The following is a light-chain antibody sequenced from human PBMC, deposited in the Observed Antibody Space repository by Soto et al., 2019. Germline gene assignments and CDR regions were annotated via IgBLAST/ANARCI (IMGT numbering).Light chain of an antibody. CDR2: KAS. CDR1: QSISSW. V-gene: IGKV1-5*03. J-gene: IGKJ1*01. CDR3: LQHNSYPRT. Sequence: DIHGSMSVSALSASEKARVAITCRASQSISSWLAWYQQKPGKAPKLLIYKASSLESGVPSRFSGSGSGTEFTLTISSLQPEDFATYYCLQHNSYPRTFCQGT.